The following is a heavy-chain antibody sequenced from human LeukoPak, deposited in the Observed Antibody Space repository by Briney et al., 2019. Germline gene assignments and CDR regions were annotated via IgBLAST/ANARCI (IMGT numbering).Heavy chain of an antibody. CDR2: LSGNGGST. D-gene: IGHD3-16*01. CDR1: GFTFRSYA. CDR3: AKDLSYGLDV. V-gene: IGHV3-23*01. J-gene: IGHJ6*02. Sequence: GGSLRLSCAASGFTFRSYAMSWVRQAPGKGLEWVSALSGNGGSTYYAGSVKGRFTISRDNSKNILYLQMNSLRAEDTALYYCAKDLSYGLDVWGQGTTVTVSS.